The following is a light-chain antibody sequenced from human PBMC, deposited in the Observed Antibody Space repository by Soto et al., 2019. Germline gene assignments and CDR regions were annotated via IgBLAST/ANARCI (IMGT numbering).Light chain of an antibody. V-gene: IGKV3-15*01. CDR3: QQYNNWPPYT. CDR1: QSVTSN. CDR2: GAS. J-gene: IGKJ2*01. Sequence: EIVMTQSPATLSVSPGERVTLSCRASQSVTSNLAWYQHKPGQAPRLLIYGASTRATGVPDRFSGSGSGTEFSLTISSLQSEDFALYYSQQYNNWPPYTFGQGNKLEIK.